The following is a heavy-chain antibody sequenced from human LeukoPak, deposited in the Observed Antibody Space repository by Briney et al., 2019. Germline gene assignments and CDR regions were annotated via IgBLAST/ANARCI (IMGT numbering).Heavy chain of an antibody. CDR3: ARFDSGYPFDY. CDR1: GASSSDYY. Sequence: SETLSLTCTVSGASSSDYYWSWIRQPPGKGLEWIAYVYDSGSTNYNFSLKSRVTISVDTSKKQFSLKLSSVTTADTAVYYCARFDSGYPFDYWGQGTLVTVSS. CDR2: VYDSGST. D-gene: IGHD5-12*01. J-gene: IGHJ4*02. V-gene: IGHV4-59*08.